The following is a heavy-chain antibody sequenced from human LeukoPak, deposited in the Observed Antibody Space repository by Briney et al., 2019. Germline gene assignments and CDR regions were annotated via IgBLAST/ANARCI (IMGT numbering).Heavy chain of an antibody. CDR3: ARDENYYGPGSYGY. V-gene: IGHV3-33*01. J-gene: IGHJ4*02. CDR1: GFTFSSYG. Sequence: GGSLRLSCAASGFTFSSYGMHWVRQAPGKGLEWVAVIWYDGSNKYYADSVKGRFTISRDNSKNTLYLQMNSLRAEDTAVYYCARDENYYGPGSYGYWGQGTLVTVSS. D-gene: IGHD3-10*01. CDR2: IWYDGSNK.